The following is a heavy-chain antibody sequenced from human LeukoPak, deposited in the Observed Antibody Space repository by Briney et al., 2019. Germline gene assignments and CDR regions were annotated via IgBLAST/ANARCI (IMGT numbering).Heavy chain of an antibody. V-gene: IGHV3-74*01. D-gene: IGHD3-3*01. CDR2: INTDGSST. J-gene: IGHJ3*02. Sequence: YPGGSLRLSCAASRFTFSNYWMHWVRQAPGKGLVWVSRINTDGSSTIYADSVKGRFTISRDNAKNSLYLQMNSLRAEDTAVYYCARGGSLEWLLFAFDIWGQGTMVTVSS. CDR3: ARGGSLEWLLFAFDI. CDR1: RFTFSNYW.